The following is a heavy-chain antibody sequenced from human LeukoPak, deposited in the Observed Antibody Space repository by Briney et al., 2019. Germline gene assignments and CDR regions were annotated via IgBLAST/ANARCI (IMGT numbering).Heavy chain of an antibody. CDR3: AGGGTDIVVVPATLRNYYFDY. CDR1: GGTFSSYD. Sequence: GASVKVSCKASGGTFSSYDISWVRQAPGQGLEWMGGIMPMFGKTNYAQKFQGRVTTTADKATSTAYMELSSLRSEDTAVYYRAGGGTDIVVVPATLRNYYFDYWGQGTLVTVSS. CDR2: IMPMFGKT. J-gene: IGHJ4*02. D-gene: IGHD2-2*01. V-gene: IGHV1-69*06.